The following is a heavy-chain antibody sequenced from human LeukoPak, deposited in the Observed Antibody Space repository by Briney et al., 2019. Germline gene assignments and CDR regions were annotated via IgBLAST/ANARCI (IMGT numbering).Heavy chain of an antibody. CDR2: ITPSVDTT. Sequence: ASVKVSCKASGYTFTNYLLHWVRQAPGQGLEWVGRITPSVDTTNYEQKFRDRVTMTRDTSTSTVYMELSSLRSEDTAVYHCVREESGGYFDYWGQGTLVTVSS. CDR1: GYTFTNYL. J-gene: IGHJ4*02. D-gene: IGHD2-8*02. CDR3: VREESGGYFDY. V-gene: IGHV1-46*01.